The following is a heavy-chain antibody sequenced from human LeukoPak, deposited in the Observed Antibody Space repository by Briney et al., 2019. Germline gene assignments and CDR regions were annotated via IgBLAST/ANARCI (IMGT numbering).Heavy chain of an antibody. CDR1: GFTFSSHT. Sequence: PGGSLRLSCAASGFTFSSHTMNWVRQAPGKGLEWVSSISSSSNYIYYADSLKGRFTISRDNAKNSLYLQMNSLRAEDTAVYYCARGSDGEKGIDYWGQGTLATVSS. D-gene: IGHD3-10*01. J-gene: IGHJ4*02. V-gene: IGHV3-21*01. CDR2: ISSSSNYI. CDR3: ARGSDGEKGIDY.